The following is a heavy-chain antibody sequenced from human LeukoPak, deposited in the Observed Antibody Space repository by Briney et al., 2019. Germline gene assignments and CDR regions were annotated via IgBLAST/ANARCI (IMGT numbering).Heavy chain of an antibody. D-gene: IGHD5-18*01. J-gene: IGHJ3*02. CDR2: IYHSGST. V-gene: IGHV4-38-2*01. CDR3: ARTEGGYSYGSAFDI. CDR1: GYSISSGYY. Sequence: SETLSLTCAVSGYSISSGYYWGWIRQPPGKGPEWIGSIYHSGSTYYNVSLKSRVTISVDTFKNHFSLKLSSVTAADTAVYYCARTEGGYSYGSAFDIWGQGTMVTVSS.